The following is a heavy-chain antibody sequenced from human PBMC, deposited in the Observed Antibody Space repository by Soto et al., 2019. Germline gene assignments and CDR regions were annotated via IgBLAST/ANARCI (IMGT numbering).Heavy chain of an antibody. CDR2: IDPSDSYT. V-gene: IGHV5-10-1*01. D-gene: IGHD3-22*01. Sequence: ESLKISFKGSGYNFISYWITWVRQMPGKGLEWMGRIDPSDSYTNYGPAFQGHVTISADKSISTAYLQWSSLKASDTAMYYCARLSSYDSSGYPIDYWGQGTLVTVSS. CDR1: GYNFISYW. CDR3: ARLSSYDSSGYPIDY. J-gene: IGHJ4*02.